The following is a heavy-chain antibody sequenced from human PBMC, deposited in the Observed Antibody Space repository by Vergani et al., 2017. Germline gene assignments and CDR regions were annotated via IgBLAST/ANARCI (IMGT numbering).Heavy chain of an antibody. Sequence: QITLKESGPTLVKPTQTLTLTCTFSGFSLSTSGVGVGWIRQPPGKALEWLALIYWDYDKRYSPSLKSRLTITKDTSKNQVVLTMTNMDPVDTATYYCAHSWYYGSGSYYYYYGMDVWGQGTTVTVSS. V-gene: IGHV2-5*02. J-gene: IGHJ6*02. D-gene: IGHD3-10*01. CDR2: IYWDYDK. CDR1: GFSLSTSGVG. CDR3: AHSWYYGSGSYYYYYGMDV.